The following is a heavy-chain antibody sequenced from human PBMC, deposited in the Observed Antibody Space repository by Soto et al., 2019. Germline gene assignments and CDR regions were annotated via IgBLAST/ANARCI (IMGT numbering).Heavy chain of an antibody. D-gene: IGHD1-1*01. CDR3: ARINIRTGTYYFDY. CDR2: IYYSGST. J-gene: IGHJ4*02. V-gene: IGHV4-39*01. Sequence: PSETLSLPCTVAGGSISSSSYYWGWIHQPPGKGLEWIGSIYYSGSTYYNPSLKSRVTISVDTSKNQFSLKLSPVTAADTAVYYCARINIRTGTYYFDYWGQGTLVTVSS. CDR1: GGSISSSSYY.